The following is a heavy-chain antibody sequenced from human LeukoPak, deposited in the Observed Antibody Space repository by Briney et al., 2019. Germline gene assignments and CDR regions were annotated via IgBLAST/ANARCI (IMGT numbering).Heavy chain of an antibody. CDR3: ARIGGGGYGGPYYYYYYMDV. J-gene: IGHJ6*03. V-gene: IGHV1-69*13. CDR2: IIPIFGTA. Sequence: PLASVKVSCKVSGYTLTELSMHWVRQAPGKGLEWMGGIIPIFGTANYAQKFQGRVTITADESTSTAYMELSSLRSEDTAVYYCARIGGGGYGGPYYYYYYMDVWGKGTTVTVSS. CDR1: GYTLTELS. D-gene: IGHD4-23*01.